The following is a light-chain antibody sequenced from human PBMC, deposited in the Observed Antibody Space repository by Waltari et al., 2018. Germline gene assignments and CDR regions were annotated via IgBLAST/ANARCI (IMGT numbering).Light chain of an antibody. CDR2: GAS. CDR3: HQYSTSPPGT. V-gene: IGKV3-20*01. J-gene: IGKJ5*01. CDR1: QSVNTNY. Sequence: EIVLTQSPGTLSLSPGERATLSCRASQSVNTNYLAWYQQRPGQAPRLLIYGASSMATGIPVRFSGSGSGTDFTLTIRGLEPEDLGVYFCHQYSTSPPGTFGQGTRLEIK.